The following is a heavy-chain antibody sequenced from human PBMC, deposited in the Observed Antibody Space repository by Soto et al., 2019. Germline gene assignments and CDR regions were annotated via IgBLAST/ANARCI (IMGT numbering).Heavy chain of an antibody. J-gene: IGHJ5*02. D-gene: IGHD3-3*02. Sequence: GGYLSLHCVASGFTFSQDWMSWVRQAPGNGLEWIGRIKSKIDGWTTDYVAPVKVRFTISRDNSKKTLYLQMNSLEIEDTAVYYCTTGLLDSWGRGTLVTVSS. CDR1: GFTFSQDW. V-gene: IGHV3-15*01. CDR3: TTGLLDS. CDR2: IKSKIDGWTT.